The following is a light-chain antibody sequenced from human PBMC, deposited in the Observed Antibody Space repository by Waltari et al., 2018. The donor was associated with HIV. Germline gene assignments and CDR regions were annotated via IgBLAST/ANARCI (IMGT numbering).Light chain of an antibody. Sequence: QSALTQPASVSGSPGQSITISCTGTSSDVGGYNYVSWYQQYPDKAPKLMIYEVSNRPSGASNRFSGSKSGNTASLTISGLQAEDEADYYCSSYTSSSTWVFGGGIKLTVL. V-gene: IGLV2-14*01. CDR2: EVS. J-gene: IGLJ3*02. CDR1: SSDVGGYNY. CDR3: SSYTSSSTWV.